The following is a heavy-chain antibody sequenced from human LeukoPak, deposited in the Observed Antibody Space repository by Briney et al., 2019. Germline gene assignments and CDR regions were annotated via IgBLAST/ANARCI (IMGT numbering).Heavy chain of an antibody. CDR3: GRDPTNWNDYPPYYTSSGRDV. J-gene: IGHJ6*02. V-gene: IGHV3-11*04. CDR2: ISSSGSTI. D-gene: IGHD1-1*01. CDR1: GFTFSDYY. Sequence: GGSLRLSCAASGFTFSDYYMSWIRQAPGKGLEWVSYISSSGSTIYYADSVKGRFTISRDNAKNSLYLQMNSLRAEDTAVYYCGRDPTNWNDYPPYYTSSGRDVWGQGPTVTVSS.